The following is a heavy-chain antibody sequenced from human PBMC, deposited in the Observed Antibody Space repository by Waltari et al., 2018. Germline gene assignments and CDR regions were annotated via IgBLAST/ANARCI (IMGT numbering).Heavy chain of an antibody. CDR1: GYLFNNYG. Sequence: QVQLVQSGAEMKRPGASGKVSGKTSGYLFNNYGINWVRQAPGQGLEWMGWIAYTGDTKSAQKFQDRLTMTTDTSTSTAYMELGSLESDDTAMYYCARIITSNTDYWGQGTLVTVSS. CDR2: IAYTGDT. V-gene: IGHV1-18*01. D-gene: IGHD2-8*01. CDR3: ARIITSNTDY. J-gene: IGHJ4*02.